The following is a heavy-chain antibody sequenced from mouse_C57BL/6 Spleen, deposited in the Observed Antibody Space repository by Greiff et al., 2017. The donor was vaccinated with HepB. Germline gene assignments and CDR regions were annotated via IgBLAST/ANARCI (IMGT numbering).Heavy chain of an antibody. CDR3: ASHDGYYNYFDY. Sequence: EVMLVESGGGLVQPGGSLSLSCAASGFTFTDYYMSWVRQPPGKALEWLGFIRNKANGYTTEYSASVKGRFTISRDNSQSILYLQMNALRAEDSATYYCASHDGYYNYFDYWGQGTTLTVSS. V-gene: IGHV7-3*01. J-gene: IGHJ2*01. D-gene: IGHD2-3*01. CDR1: GFTFTDYY. CDR2: IRNKANGYTT.